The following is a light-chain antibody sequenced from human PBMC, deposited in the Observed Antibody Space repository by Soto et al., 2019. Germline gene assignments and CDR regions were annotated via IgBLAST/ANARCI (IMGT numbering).Light chain of an antibody. J-gene: IGKJ1*01. Sequence: EIVFTQSPCTLSLSPGERATLSCRASQSVSSSYVAWYQQNPGQAPRLLIYGASSRATGIPDRSSGSGAGTEFPPTISSLQPDDFVTYCCQQYNSYWTFGQGTKVDIK. V-gene: IGKV3-20*01. CDR2: GAS. CDR1: QSVSSSY. CDR3: QQYNSYWT.